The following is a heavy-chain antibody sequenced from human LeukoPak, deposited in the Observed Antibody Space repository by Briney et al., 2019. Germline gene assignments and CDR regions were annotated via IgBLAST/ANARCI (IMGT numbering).Heavy chain of an antibody. D-gene: IGHD3-10*01. CDR1: GFTFSDYY. J-gene: IGHJ6*02. Sequence: GGSLRLSCAASGFTFSDYYMSWIRQAPGKGPEWVSYISSSGSTIYYADSVKGRFTISRDNAKNSLYLQMNSLRAEDTAVYYCALGEGYYYYYGMDVWGQGTTVTVSS. V-gene: IGHV3-11*01. CDR2: ISSSGSTI. CDR3: ALGEGYYYYYGMDV.